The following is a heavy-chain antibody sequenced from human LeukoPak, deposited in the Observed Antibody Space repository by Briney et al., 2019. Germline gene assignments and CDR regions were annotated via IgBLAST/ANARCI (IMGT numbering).Heavy chain of an antibody. Sequence: GGSLRLSCAASGFTFSNAWMSWVRQAPGKGLEWVDRIKSKTDGGTTDYAAPVKGRFTISRDNAKNSLYLQMNGLRAEDTAVYYCARDPTPTGDSSGYYFSYYMDVWGKGTTVMVSS. V-gene: IGHV3-15*01. CDR1: GFTFSNAW. D-gene: IGHD3-22*01. CDR2: IKSKTDGGTT. J-gene: IGHJ6*03. CDR3: ARDPTPTGDSSGYYFSYYMDV.